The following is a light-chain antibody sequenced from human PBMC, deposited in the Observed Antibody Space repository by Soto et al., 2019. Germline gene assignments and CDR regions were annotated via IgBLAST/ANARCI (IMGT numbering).Light chain of an antibody. V-gene: IGKV3-20*01. CDR3: HQYARPPHT. CDR1: QSVASSY. Sequence: EIVLTQSPGTLSLSPGERATLSCRASQSVASSYLAWYQQKPRQAPRLLIYRASIRATPIPDRFSGGGSGTDFTLIISRLEPDDFAVYYWHQYARPPHTFGPGTKVDI. J-gene: IGKJ3*01. CDR2: RAS.